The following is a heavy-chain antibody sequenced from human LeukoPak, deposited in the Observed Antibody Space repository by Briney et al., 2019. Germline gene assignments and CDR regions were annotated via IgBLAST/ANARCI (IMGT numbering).Heavy chain of an antibody. CDR2: ISSSGSTI. D-gene: IGHD4-17*01. CDR3: ARALIDYGDQTRYY. Sequence: GGSLRLSCAAPGFTFSSYEMNWVRQAPGKGLEWVSYISSSGSTIYYADSVKGRFTISRDNAKNSLYLQMNSLRAEDTAVYYCARALIDYGDQTRYYWGQGTLVTVSS. V-gene: IGHV3-48*03. CDR1: GFTFSSYE. J-gene: IGHJ4*02.